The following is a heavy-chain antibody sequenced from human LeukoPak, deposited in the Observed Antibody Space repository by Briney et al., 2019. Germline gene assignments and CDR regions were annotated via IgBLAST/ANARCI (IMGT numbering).Heavy chain of an antibody. CDR1: GFTFSLYG. CDR3: ARDLQSHFDY. Sequence: GGSLRLSCAASGFTFSLYGMHWVRQAPGKGLEWAAVIWYDGINKYYADSVKGRFTISRDNSKNTLYLQMNSLRAEDTAVYYCARDLQSHFDYWGQGTLVSVSS. D-gene: IGHD4-11*01. V-gene: IGHV3-33*01. J-gene: IGHJ4*02. CDR2: IWYDGINK.